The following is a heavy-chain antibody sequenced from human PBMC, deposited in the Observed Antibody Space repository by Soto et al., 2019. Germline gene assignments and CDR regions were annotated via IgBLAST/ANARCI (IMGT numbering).Heavy chain of an antibody. CDR3: ARQVLGSDLGYCTNGVCSFSPYLYYFDY. V-gene: IGHV4-39*01. D-gene: IGHD2-8*01. Sequence: QLQLQESGPGLVKPSETLSLTCTVSGGSISSSSYYWGWIRQPPGKGLEWIGSIYYSGSTYYNPSLKSRVTISVDTSKNQFSLKLSSVTAADTAVYYCARQVLGSDLGYCTNGVCSFSPYLYYFDYWGQGTLVTVSS. J-gene: IGHJ4*02. CDR2: IYYSGST. CDR1: GGSISSSSYY.